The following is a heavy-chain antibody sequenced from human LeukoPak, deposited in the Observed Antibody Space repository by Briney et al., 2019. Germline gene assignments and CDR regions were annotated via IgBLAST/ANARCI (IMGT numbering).Heavy chain of an antibody. CDR2: ISPYNGDT. CDR3: ARERNNYASGGYGPMDV. Sequence: ASVKVSCKASGYTFSNYGINWVRQAPGQGLEWMGWISPYNGDTNYAQKVQGRVTMTTDTSTSTAYMEVRSLRSDDTAVYFCARERNNYASGGYGPMDVWGKGTTVTVSS. D-gene: IGHD3-10*01. V-gene: IGHV1-18*01. CDR1: GYTFSNYG. J-gene: IGHJ6*03.